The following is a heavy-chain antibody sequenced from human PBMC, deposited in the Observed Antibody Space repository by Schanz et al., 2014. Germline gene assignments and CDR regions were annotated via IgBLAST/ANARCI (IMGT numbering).Heavy chain of an antibody. CDR2: IYHSGNT. J-gene: IGHJ3*02. Sequence: QVQLQESGPGLVKPSGTLSLTCAVSGASISSSNWWSWVRQPPGKGLEWIGEIYHSGNTNYNASLKSRVTISVDTSKNQFSLNLSSATAADTAVYYCARDRGRGDLPGDIWGQGTMVTVSS. CDR1: GASISSSNW. V-gene: IGHV4-4*02. D-gene: IGHD4-17*01. CDR3: ARDRGRGDLPGDI.